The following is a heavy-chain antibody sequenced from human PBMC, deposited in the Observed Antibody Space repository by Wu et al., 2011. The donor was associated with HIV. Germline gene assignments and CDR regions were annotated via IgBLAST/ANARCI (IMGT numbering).Heavy chain of an antibody. D-gene: IGHD6-19*01. CDR2: MNPNSGNT. Sequence: QVQLVQSGAEVKKPGASVKVSCKASGYTFTSYDINWVRQATGQGLEWMGWMNPNSGNTGYAQKFQGRVTMTRNTSISTAYMELSSLRSEDTAVYYCARANHDPYSSGWYAPDYWGQGTLVTVSS. J-gene: IGHJ4*02. V-gene: IGHV1-8*02. CDR3: ARANHDPYSSGWYAPDY. CDR1: GYTFTSYD.